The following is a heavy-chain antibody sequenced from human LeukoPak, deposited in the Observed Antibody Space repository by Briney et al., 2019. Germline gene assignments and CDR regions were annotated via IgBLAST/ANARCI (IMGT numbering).Heavy chain of an antibody. CDR2: INSNSGDT. J-gene: IGHJ6*03. CDR1: GYTFTGYY. Sequence: GASVKVSCKASGYTFTGYYIHWVRQAPGQGLEWMGWINSNSGDTNYAQTFQGWVTMTRDTSISTAYMQLSRLRSGDTAVYYCARGRWGYCSSTSCPGRHYYYYMDVWGKGTTVTVSS. V-gene: IGHV1-2*04. D-gene: IGHD2-2*01. CDR3: ARGRWGYCSSTSCPGRHYYYYMDV.